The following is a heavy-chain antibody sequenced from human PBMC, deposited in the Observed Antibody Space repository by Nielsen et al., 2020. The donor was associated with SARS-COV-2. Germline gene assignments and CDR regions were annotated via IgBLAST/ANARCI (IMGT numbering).Heavy chain of an antibody. J-gene: IGHJ4*02. CDR1: GFPFRSYA. CDR2: NSGSGSTT. Sequence: GGSLTLSCAASGFPFRSYAMSWVRQARGKGLAWVAGNSGSGSTTYYAHSVKGRFNISRDNAKNTLYLQMNSLRAEDTAVYYCARLWDDGYYFDTGPYDYWGQGTLVTVSS. V-gene: IGHV3-23*01. D-gene: IGHD3-22*01. CDR3: ARLWDDGYYFDTGPYDY.